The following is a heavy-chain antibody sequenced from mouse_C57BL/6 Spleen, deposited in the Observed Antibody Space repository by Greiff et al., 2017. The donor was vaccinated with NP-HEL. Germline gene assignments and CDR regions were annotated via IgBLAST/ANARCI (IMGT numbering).Heavy chain of an antibody. Sequence: QVQLKQSGAELVKPGASVKISCKASGYAFSSYWMNWVKQSPGKGLEWIGQIYPGDGDTNYNGKFKGKATLTADKSSSTAYMQLSSLTSEDSAVYFCASFYDYDGTYYAMDYWGQGTSVTVSS. CDR2: IYPGDGDT. J-gene: IGHJ4*01. V-gene: IGHV1-80*01. CDR1: GYAFSSYW. CDR3: ASFYDYDGTYYAMDY. D-gene: IGHD2-4*01.